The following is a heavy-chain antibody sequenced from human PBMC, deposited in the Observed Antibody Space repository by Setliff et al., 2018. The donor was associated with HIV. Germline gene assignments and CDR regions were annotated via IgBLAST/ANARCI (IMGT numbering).Heavy chain of an antibody. CDR1: GGKFRTYA. D-gene: IGHD6-13*01. V-gene: IGHV1-69*10. CDR3: ARVRKGYSSSYEAFDI. J-gene: IGHJ3*02. Sequence: SVKVSCKASGGKFRTYAISWVRQAPGQGLEWMGGIIPILNVAKYPQKFHGRVTITADKSTSTGYMELSSPRSEDTAMYYCARVRKGYSSSYEAFDIWGQGTKVTVSS. CDR2: IIPILNVA.